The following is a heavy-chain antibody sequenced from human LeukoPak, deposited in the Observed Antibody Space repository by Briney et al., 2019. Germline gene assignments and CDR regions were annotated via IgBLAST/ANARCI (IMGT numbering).Heavy chain of an antibody. V-gene: IGHV1-18*01. CDR2: ISAYNGHT. CDR3: ARDYYDSSGYYFGY. Sequence: GASVKVSCKASGYTFNTYGITWVRQGPGQGLEWMGWISAYNGHTQSAQKVQGRVTMTTDTSTNTAYMELRSLRSDDTAVYYCARDYYDSSGYYFGYWGQGTLVTVSS. J-gene: IGHJ4*02. D-gene: IGHD3-22*01. CDR1: GYTFNTYG.